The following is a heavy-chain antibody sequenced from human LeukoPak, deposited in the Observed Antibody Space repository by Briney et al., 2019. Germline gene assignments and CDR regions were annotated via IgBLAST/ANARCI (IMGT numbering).Heavy chain of an antibody. CDR2: ISGSGGST. J-gene: IGHJ4*02. CDR1: GSPLRSNA. V-gene: IGHV3-23*01. D-gene: IGHD5-18*01. CDR3: AKDLGKMVNLIDY. Sequence: GGSLSSSFAALGSPLRSNAWSWVGKPQGKGLGWSSAISGSGGSTYYADSVKGRFTISRDNSKNTLYLQMNSLRAEDTAVYYCAKDLGKMVNLIDYWGQGTLVTVSS.